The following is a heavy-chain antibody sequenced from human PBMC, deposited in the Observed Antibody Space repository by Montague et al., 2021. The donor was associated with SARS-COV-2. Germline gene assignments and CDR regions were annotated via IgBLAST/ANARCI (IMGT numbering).Heavy chain of an antibody. CDR1: GFTFSSYA. Sequence: SLSLSFSASGFTFSSYAMHWVRQAPGKGLEWVAVISYDGSNKYYADSVKGRFTISRDNSKNTLYLQMNSLRAEDTAVYYCAREFGSGSDYWGQGTLVTVSS. CDR2: ISYDGSNK. D-gene: IGHD3-22*01. CDR3: AREFGSGSDY. V-gene: IGHV3-30*04. J-gene: IGHJ4*02.